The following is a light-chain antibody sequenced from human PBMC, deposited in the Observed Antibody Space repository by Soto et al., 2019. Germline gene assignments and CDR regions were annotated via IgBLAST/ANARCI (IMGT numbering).Light chain of an antibody. V-gene: IGKV3-15*01. CDR3: QQYNIWPFT. CDR2: RAS. J-gene: IGKJ3*01. Sequence: EGVMTQSPATMSVSPGERATLSCRASLSVNTNLAWYQQKPGQPPRLLIYRASTRATGVPARFSGSGSGTEFALTIGSLQSEDFAIYYCQQYNIWPFTFGPGTKVDIK. CDR1: LSVNTN.